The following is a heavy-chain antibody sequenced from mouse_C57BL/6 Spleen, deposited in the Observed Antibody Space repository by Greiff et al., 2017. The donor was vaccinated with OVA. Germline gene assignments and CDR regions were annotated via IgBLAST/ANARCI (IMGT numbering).Heavy chain of an antibody. D-gene: IGHD3-2*02. CDR2: INPGSGGT. J-gene: IGHJ3*01. V-gene: IGHV1-54*01. Sequence: QVQLQRSGAELVRPGTSVKVSCKASGYAFTNYLIEWVKQRPGQGLEWIGVINPGSGGTNYNEKFKGKATLTADKSSSTAYMQLSSRTSEDSAVYFCARDWGTAQAPFAYWGQGTLVTVSA. CDR1: GYAFTNYL. CDR3: ARDWGTAQAPFAY.